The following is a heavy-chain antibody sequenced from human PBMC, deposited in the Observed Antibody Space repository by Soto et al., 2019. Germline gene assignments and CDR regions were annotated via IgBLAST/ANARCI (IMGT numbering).Heavy chain of an antibody. Sequence: SQTLSLTCAISGDNVSSNNIAWNWIRQSPSRGLEWLGRTYYRSKWYNDYAVSVKSRITINPDISKNQFSLQLNSVTPEDTAIYYCARERYGDYGRGAFDIWGQGTMVTVS. CDR2: TYYRSKWYN. CDR3: ARERYGDYGRGAFDI. J-gene: IGHJ3*02. CDR1: GDNVSSNNIA. V-gene: IGHV6-1*01. D-gene: IGHD4-17*01.